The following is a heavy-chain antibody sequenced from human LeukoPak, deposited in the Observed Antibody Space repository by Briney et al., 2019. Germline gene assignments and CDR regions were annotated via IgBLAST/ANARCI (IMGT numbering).Heavy chain of an antibody. J-gene: IGHJ4*02. CDR2: IKEDGSQK. Sequence: HAGGSLRLSCAASGFTFSTYWMTWVRQAPGKGLEWVGNIKEDGSQKNYVDSVKGRFTISRDNAKNSLYLQMNSLRAEDTAVYYCARGAAVAGGYYYFDYWGQGTLVTVSS. CDR3: ARGAAVAGGYYYFDY. V-gene: IGHV3-7*01. D-gene: IGHD6-19*01. CDR1: GFTFSTYW.